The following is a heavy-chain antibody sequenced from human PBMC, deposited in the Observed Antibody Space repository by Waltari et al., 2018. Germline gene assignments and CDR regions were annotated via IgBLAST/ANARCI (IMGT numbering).Heavy chain of an antibody. D-gene: IGHD3-3*01. J-gene: IGHJ6*03. CDR1: GFTFSSYA. Sequence: EVQLLESGGGLVQPGGSLRLSCAASGFTFSSYAMSWVRQAPGTGLEWVSVIFRGGSTYYADSVKGRFNISRDNSKNTLYLQMNSLRAEDTAVYYCAKDNDRTYDFWSGYPYYMDVWGKGTTVTVSS. CDR2: IFRGGST. V-gene: IGHV3-23*03. CDR3: AKDNDRTYDFWSGYPYYMDV.